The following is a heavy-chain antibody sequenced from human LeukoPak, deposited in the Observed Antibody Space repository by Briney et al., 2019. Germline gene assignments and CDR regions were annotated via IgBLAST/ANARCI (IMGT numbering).Heavy chain of an antibody. CDR1: GGSFSDYF. CDR2: ITPTEGI. J-gene: IGHJ5*02. D-gene: IGHD6-13*01. CDR3: ARAKQQLKRRWFDP. Sequence: SETLSLTCAVYGGSFSDYFWSWIRQPPGKGLEWIGEITPTEGINYNPSLKSRLIISQDTSKNQFSLKLSSVTAADTAVYYCARAKQQLKRRWFDPRGQGTLVTVSS. V-gene: IGHV4-34*01.